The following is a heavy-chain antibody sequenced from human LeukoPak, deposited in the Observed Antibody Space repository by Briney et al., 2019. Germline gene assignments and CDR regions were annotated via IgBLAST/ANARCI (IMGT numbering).Heavy chain of an antibody. CDR3: ARGDIVVVVAATFFGSFYFDY. CDR1: GGSISSSSYY. Sequence: SETLSLTCTVSGGSISSSSYYWGWIRQPPGKGLEWIGSIYYSGSTYYNPSLKSRVTISVDTSKNQFSLKLSSVTAAATAVYYCARGDIVVVVAATFFGSFYFDYWGQGTPVTVSS. J-gene: IGHJ4*02. CDR2: IYYSGST. D-gene: IGHD2-15*01. V-gene: IGHV4-39*07.